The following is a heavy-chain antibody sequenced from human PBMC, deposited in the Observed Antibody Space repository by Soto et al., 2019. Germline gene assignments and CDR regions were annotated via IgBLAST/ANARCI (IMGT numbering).Heavy chain of an antibody. D-gene: IGHD3-3*01. Sequence: QLQLQESGPGLVKPSETLSLTCTVSGGSITIGNYYWGWIRQSPGKGLEWIGSIFYSGTTYYTPSLKSRVTLSVDTPKNQSPLRLSSVTAADTAVYYCARHTSSGYYYQIEYWGQGTLVTVSS. CDR2: IFYSGTT. CDR1: GGSITIGNYY. V-gene: IGHV4-39*01. CDR3: ARHTSSGYYYQIEY. J-gene: IGHJ4*02.